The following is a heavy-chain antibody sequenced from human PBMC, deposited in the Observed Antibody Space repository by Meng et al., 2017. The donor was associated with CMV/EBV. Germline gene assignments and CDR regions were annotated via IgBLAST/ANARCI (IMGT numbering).Heavy chain of an antibody. D-gene: IGHD1-7*01. J-gene: IGHJ6*02. V-gene: IGHV4-39*01. Sequence: GPLRLSCTVSGCSISSSSYYWGWIRQPPGKGLEWTGSIYYSGSTYYNPSLKSRVTISVDTSKNQFSMKLSSVTAADTAVYYCARQGELYYYYGMDVWGQGTTVTVSS. CDR1: GCSISSSSYY. CDR3: ARQGELYYYYGMDV. CDR2: IYYSGST.